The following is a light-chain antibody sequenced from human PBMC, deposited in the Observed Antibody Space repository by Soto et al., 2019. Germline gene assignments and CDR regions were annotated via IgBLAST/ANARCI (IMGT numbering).Light chain of an antibody. V-gene: IGKV3-20*01. CDR2: GAS. J-gene: IGKJ5*01. Sequence: EIVLTQSPGTLSLSPGERASLSCRASQSVASRNLAWYQQKSGQAPRLLIYGASTRATGIPARFSGSGSGSDFTLTISSLQSEDFAVYYCQQYENSPITFGQGTRLEIK. CDR1: QSVASRN. CDR3: QQYENSPIT.